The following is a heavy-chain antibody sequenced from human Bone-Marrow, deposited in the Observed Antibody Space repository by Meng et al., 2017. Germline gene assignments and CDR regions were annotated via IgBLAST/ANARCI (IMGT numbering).Heavy chain of an antibody. CDR3: ASRRGREYCSGGSCYTIYYYYGMDV. V-gene: IGHV4-59*12. CDR1: GCPISSYY. CDR2: IYYSGST. J-gene: IGHJ6*02. Sequence: SEILSPPCTALGCPISSYYWSWTRQPPGKGLEWIGYIYYSGSTNYNPSLKSRVTISVDTSKNQFSLKLSSVSAADTAVYYGASRRGREYCSGGSCYTIYYYYGMDVWGQGTTVTVSS. D-gene: IGHD2-15*01.